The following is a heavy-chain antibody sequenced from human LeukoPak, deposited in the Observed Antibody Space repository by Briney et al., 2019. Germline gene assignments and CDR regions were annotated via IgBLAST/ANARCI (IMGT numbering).Heavy chain of an antibody. D-gene: IGHD3-10*01. CDR2: MNPNSGNT. J-gene: IGHJ4*02. Sequence: ASVKVSCKASGYTFTSYDINWVRQATGQGLEWMGWMNPNSGNTGYAQKFQGRVTMTRNTSISTAYMELSSLRSEDTAVYYCARANYRITMVRGVSRDYWGQGTLVTVFS. CDR1: GYTFTSYD. V-gene: IGHV1-8*01. CDR3: ARANYRITMVRGVSRDY.